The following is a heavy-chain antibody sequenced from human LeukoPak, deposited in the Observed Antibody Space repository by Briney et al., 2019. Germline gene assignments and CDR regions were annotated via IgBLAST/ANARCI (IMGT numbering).Heavy chain of an antibody. CDR2: ISSSSSTI. V-gene: IGHV3-48*04. CDR1: GFTFSSYS. Sequence: GSLRLSCAASGFTFSSYSMNWVRQAPGKGLEWVSYISSSSSTIYYADSVKGRFTISRDNAKNSLYLQMNSLRAEDTAVYYCARDYIVVGPDAFDIWGQGTMVTVSS. CDR3: ARDYIVVGPDAFDI. J-gene: IGHJ3*02. D-gene: IGHD2-2*01.